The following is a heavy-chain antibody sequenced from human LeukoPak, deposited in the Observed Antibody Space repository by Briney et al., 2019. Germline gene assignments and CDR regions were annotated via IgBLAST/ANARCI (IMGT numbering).Heavy chain of an antibody. CDR1: GGSISSGGYF. V-gene: IGHV4-31*03. Sequence: SETLSLTCTVSGGSISSGGYFWSWIRQHPGKGLEWIGYIYYSGSTYYNPSLKSRVTISVDTSKNQFSLKLSSVTAADTAVYYCARIDSSGYYFDYWGQGTLVTVSS. D-gene: IGHD3-22*01. CDR3: ARIDSSGYYFDY. CDR2: IYYSGST. J-gene: IGHJ4*02.